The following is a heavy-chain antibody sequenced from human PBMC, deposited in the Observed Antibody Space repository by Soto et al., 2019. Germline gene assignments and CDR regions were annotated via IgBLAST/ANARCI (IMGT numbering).Heavy chain of an antibody. CDR1: GYTFSSYG. CDR3: ARVQDNYVCGSYRYDAFDI. V-gene: IGHV1-18*01. Sequence: QVQLVQSGAEVKKPGASVKVSCKASGYTFSSYGISWVRQAPGQGLEWMGWISAYNGNTNYAQKLQGRVTMTTDTATMKAYIKLSSQRSDDTAVYYFARVQDNYVCGSYRYDAFDIWGQGTMVTVSS. D-gene: IGHD3-16*02. CDR2: ISAYNGNT. J-gene: IGHJ3*02.